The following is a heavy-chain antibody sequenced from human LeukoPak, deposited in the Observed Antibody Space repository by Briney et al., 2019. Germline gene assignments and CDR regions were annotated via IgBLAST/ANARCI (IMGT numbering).Heavy chain of an antibody. CDR1: GYTFTSYA. CDR3: ARVQDTAMVPHYYGMDV. J-gene: IGHJ6*02. V-gene: IGHV7-4-1*02. Sequence: EASVKVSCKASGYTFTSYAMNWVRQAPGQGLEWMGWINTNTGNPTYAQGFTGRFVFSLDTSVSTAYLQISSLKAEDTAVYYCARVQDTAMVPHYYGMDVWGQGTTVTVSS. D-gene: IGHD5-18*01. CDR2: INTNTGNP.